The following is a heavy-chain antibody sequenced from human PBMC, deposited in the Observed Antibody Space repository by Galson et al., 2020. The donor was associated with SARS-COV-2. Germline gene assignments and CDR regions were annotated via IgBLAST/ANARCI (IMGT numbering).Heavy chain of an antibody. J-gene: IGHJ3*02. V-gene: IGHV4-4*07. CDR1: GGSIRGYY. Sequence: SETLSLTCTVSGGSIRGYYWSWIRQRAGQGLEWIGRIYSSGYTVYNPSLKSRVTVSVDTSKNQFSLEVSSVTAADTAVYHCARDEFRYSSSWPGIWGQGTMVIVSS. CDR3: ARDEFRYSSSWPGI. D-gene: IGHD6-13*01. CDR2: IYSSGYT.